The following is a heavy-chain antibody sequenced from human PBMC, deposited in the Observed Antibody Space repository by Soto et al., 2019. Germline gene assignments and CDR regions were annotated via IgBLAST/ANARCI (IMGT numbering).Heavy chain of an antibody. D-gene: IGHD2-8*01. J-gene: IGHJ4*02. CDR2: MNPNSGNT. CDR1: GYTFTSYD. Sequence: QVQLVQSGAEVKKPGASVKVSCKASGYTFTSYDINWVRQAPGQGLEWMGWMNPNSGNTGYAQKFQGRVTMNRNTSLSTAYMELGRLGSEETAVYYCAREWCRSGGMAYYWGQGNLVTVSS. V-gene: IGHV1-8*01. CDR3: AREWCRSGGMAYY.